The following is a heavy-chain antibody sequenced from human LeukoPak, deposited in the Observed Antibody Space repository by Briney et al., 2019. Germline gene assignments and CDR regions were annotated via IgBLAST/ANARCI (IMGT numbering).Heavy chain of an antibody. CDR2: INPNSGGT. D-gene: IGHD3-22*01. J-gene: IGHJ4*02. V-gene: IGHV1-2*02. CDR1: GYTLTGYY. CDR3: ARELPTYYYDSSGPGGDY. Sequence: ASVKVSCKASGYTLTGYYMHWVRQAPGQGLEWMGWINPNSGGTNYAQKFQGRVTMTRDTSISTAYMELSRLRSDDTAVYYCARELPTYYYDSSGPGGDYWGQGTLVTVSS.